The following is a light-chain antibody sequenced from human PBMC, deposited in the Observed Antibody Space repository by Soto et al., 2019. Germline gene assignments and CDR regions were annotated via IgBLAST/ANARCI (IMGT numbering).Light chain of an antibody. J-gene: IGKJ4*02. CDR1: QDISKF. CDR2: DAS. CDR3: QKYDNVPLT. Sequence: DIQMTQSPSSLSASVEDRVIITCRASQDISKFLNWYQQKPGKAPKLLIYDASNLETGVPSRFSGSGSGTDFAFTISSLQPEDIATYYCQKYDNVPLTFGGGTNVEIK. V-gene: IGKV1-33*01.